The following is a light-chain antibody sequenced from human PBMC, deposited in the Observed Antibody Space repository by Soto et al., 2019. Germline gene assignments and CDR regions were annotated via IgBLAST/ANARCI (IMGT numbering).Light chain of an antibody. Sequence: EIVMTQSPATLSVSPGERATLSCTASQSVSSNLAWYQQKPGQAPRLLIYGASTRATGIPARFSGSGSGTEFTLTISSLQSEDFAAYYCQQYNNWPPGTFGQGTKVDIK. CDR2: GAS. J-gene: IGKJ1*01. CDR1: QSVSSN. CDR3: QQYNNWPPGT. V-gene: IGKV3-15*01.